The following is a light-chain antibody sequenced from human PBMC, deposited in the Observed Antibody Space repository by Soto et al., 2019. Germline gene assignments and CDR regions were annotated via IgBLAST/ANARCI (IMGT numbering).Light chain of an antibody. Sequence: DIQMTQSPSTLSASVGDRVTITCRASQSISSWLAWYQQKPGKAPKLLIYKASSLESGVPSRFSGSGYGTEFTLTISSLQPDDFATYSCQQYNSYSPWTFGQGTKVEIK. CDR2: KAS. V-gene: IGKV1-5*03. J-gene: IGKJ1*01. CDR1: QSISSW. CDR3: QQYNSYSPWT.